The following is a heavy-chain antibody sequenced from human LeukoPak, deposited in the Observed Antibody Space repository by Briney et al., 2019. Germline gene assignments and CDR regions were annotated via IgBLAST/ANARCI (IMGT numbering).Heavy chain of an antibody. Sequence: SETLSLTCAVYGGSFSGYYWSWIRQPPGKGLEWIGEINHSGSTNYNPSLKSRVTISVDTSKNQFPLKLSSVTAADTAVYYCARYYYGSGSYYRLGFYDHWGQGTLVTVSS. V-gene: IGHV4-34*01. CDR1: GGSFSGYY. J-gene: IGHJ4*02. CDR3: ARYYYGSGSYYRLGFYDH. D-gene: IGHD3-10*01. CDR2: INHSGST.